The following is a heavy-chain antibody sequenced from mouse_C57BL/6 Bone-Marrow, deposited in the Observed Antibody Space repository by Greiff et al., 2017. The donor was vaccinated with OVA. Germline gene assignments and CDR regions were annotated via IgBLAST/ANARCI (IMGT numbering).Heavy chain of an antibody. CDR3: ARGYYGSSYVQYCDV. D-gene: IGHD1-1*01. CDR2: IDPEDGET. V-gene: IGHV14-2*01. CDR1: GFNIKDYY. J-gene: IGHJ1*03. Sequence: VQLQQSGAELVKPGASVKLSCTASGFNIKDYYMHWVKQRTEQGLEWIGRIDPEDGETKYAPQFQGKATITADTSSNTAYLQLRSLPSEDTAVYYCARGYYGSSYVQYCDVWGTGTTVTVSS.